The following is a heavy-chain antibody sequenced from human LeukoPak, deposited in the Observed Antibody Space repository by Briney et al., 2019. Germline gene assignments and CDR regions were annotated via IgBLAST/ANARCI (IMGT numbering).Heavy chain of an antibody. V-gene: IGHV3-21*01. CDR1: GFTFSNYW. D-gene: IGHD6-19*01. Sequence: PGGSLRLSCAASGFTFSNYWMSWVRQAPGKGLEWVSSISSSSSYIYYADSVKGRFTISRDNAKNSLYLQMDSLRAEDTAVYYCARVAVAGEDYWGQGTLVTVSS. CDR2: ISSSSSYI. CDR3: ARVAVAGEDY. J-gene: IGHJ4*02.